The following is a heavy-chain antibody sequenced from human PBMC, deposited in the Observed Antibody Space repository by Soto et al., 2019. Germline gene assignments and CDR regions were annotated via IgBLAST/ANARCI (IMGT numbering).Heavy chain of an antibody. CDR3: ARDRDNGGKTVVHAFDI. J-gene: IGHJ3*02. V-gene: IGHV1-18*01. D-gene: IGHD2-15*01. Sequence: GASVKVSCKASGYTFTSYGISWVRQAPGQGLEWMGWISAYNGNTNYAQKLQGRVTMTTDTSTSTAYMELRSLRSDATAVYYCARDRDNGGKTVVHAFDIWGQGKMVTVSS. CDR1: GYTFTSYG. CDR2: ISAYNGNT.